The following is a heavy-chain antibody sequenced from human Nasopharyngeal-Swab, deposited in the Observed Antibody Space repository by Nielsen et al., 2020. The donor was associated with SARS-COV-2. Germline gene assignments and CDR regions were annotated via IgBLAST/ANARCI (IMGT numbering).Heavy chain of an antibody. D-gene: IGHD3-3*01. V-gene: IGHV1-8*01. CDR2: MNPNSGNT. CDR3: ARVRYYDFWSGYSSYYGMDV. CDR1: GYTFTSYD. J-gene: IGHJ6*02. Sequence: ASVKVSCKASGYTFTSYDINWVRQATGQGLEWMGWMNPNSGNTGYAQKFQGRVTMTRDTSISTAYMELSRLRSDDTAVYYCARVRYYDFWSGYSSYYGMDVWGQGTTVTVSS.